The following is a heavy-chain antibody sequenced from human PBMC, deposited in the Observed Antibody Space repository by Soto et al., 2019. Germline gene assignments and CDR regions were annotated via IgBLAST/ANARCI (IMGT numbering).Heavy chain of an antibody. Sequence: QVQLVQSGAEEKKPGASVKVSCKASGYTFTSYAMHWVRQAPGQRLEWMGWINAGNGNTKYSQKFQGRVTITRDISASTAYMELSSLRSKDTAVYYCTRSIVVVTALDYWGPGTLVTVSS. CDR1: GYTFTSYA. CDR2: INAGNGNT. V-gene: IGHV1-3*05. CDR3: TRSIVVVTALDY. D-gene: IGHD2-21*02. J-gene: IGHJ4*02.